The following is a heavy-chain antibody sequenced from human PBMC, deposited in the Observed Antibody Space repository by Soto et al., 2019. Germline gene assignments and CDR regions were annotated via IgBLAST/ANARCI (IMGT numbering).Heavy chain of an antibody. CDR2: ISYDGSNK. D-gene: IGHD3-22*01. CDR1: GFTFSSYG. V-gene: IGHV3-30*18. CDR3: AKPPYDSSGYYHDY. Sequence: PGGSLTLSCAASGFTFSSYGMHWVRQAPGKGLEWVAVISYDGSNKYYADSVKGRFTISRDNSKNTLYLQMNSLRAEDTAVCYCAKPPYDSSGYYHDYWGQGTLVTVSS. J-gene: IGHJ4*02.